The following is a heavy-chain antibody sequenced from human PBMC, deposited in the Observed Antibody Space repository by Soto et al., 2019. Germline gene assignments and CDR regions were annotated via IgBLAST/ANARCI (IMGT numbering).Heavy chain of an antibody. V-gene: IGHV3-15*01. CDR1: GFTFSNAW. Sequence: PGGSLRLSCAASGFTFSNAWMSWVRQAPGKGLEWVGRIKSKTDGGTTDYAAPVKGRFTISRDDSKNTLYLQMNSLKTEDTAVYYCTTGGWLSHYYYYGMDVWGQGTTVTVSS. CDR3: TTGGWLSHYYYYGMDV. D-gene: IGHD3-22*01. CDR2: IKSKTDGGTT. J-gene: IGHJ6*02.